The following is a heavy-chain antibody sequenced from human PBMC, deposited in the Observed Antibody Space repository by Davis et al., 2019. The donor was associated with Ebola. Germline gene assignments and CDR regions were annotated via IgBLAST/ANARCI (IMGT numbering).Heavy chain of an antibody. CDR1: GGTFTSYD. V-gene: IGHV1-69*10. CDR3: AASGRPYYYYGMDV. Sequence: SVTVSCKASGGTFTSYDISSVRQAPGQGLEWMGGIIPILGIANYAQKFQGRVTITADESTSTAYMELSSLRSEDTAVYYCAASGRPYYYYGMDVWAQGTTVTVSS. D-gene: IGHD1-14*01. CDR2: IIPILGIA. J-gene: IGHJ6*02.